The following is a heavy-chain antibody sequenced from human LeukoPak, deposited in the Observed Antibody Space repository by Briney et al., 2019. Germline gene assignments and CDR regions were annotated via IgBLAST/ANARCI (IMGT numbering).Heavy chain of an antibody. V-gene: IGHV4-30-2*01. CDR2: IYHSGST. D-gene: IGHD3-22*01. CDR3: ARSRVIVVVPDAFDI. Sequence: PSQTLPLTCTVSGGSISSGGYYWSWIRQPPGKGLEWIGYIYHSGSTYYNPSLKSRVTISVDRSKNQFSLKLSSVTAADTAVYYCARSRVIVVVPDAFDIWGQGTMVTVSS. J-gene: IGHJ3*02. CDR1: GGSISSGGYY.